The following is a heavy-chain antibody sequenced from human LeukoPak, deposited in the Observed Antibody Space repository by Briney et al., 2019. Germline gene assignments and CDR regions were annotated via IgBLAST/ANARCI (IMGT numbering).Heavy chain of an antibody. D-gene: IGHD1-26*01. V-gene: IGHV3-9*01. J-gene: IGHJ3*02. CDR3: AKELSRVGAFPHAFDI. CDR1: GFTFDDYA. Sequence: GGSLRLSCAASGFTFDDYAMHWVRQAPGKGLEWVSGISWNSGSIGYADSVKGRFTISRDNAKNSLYLQMNSLRAEDTAVYYCAKELSRVGAFPHAFDIWGQGTMVTVSS. CDR2: ISWNSGSI.